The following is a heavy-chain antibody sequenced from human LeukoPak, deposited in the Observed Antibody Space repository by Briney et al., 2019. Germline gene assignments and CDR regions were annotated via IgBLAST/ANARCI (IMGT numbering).Heavy chain of an antibody. CDR2: INPNSGGT. Sequence: ASVKVSCKASGYTFTGYYMHWVRHTPGQGLEWMGWINPNSGGTNYAQKFQGRVTMTRDTSISTAYMELSRLRSDDTAVYYCARGQRNYGSGSYLGNWFDPWGQGTLVTVSS. CDR1: GYTFTGYY. D-gene: IGHD3-10*01. J-gene: IGHJ5*02. V-gene: IGHV1-2*02. CDR3: ARGQRNYGSGSYLGNWFDP.